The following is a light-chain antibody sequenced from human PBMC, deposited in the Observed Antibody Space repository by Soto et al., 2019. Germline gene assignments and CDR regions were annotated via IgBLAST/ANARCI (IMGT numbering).Light chain of an antibody. CDR1: QSVGSLS. CDR2: GAS. J-gene: IGKJ3*01. Sequence: EIVLTQSPGTLSLSPGERATLSCRASQSVGSLSLAWYQQKPGQAPRLLIFGASNRATGIPDRFSGTGSGTAFTLTISRLEPEDFAVYDCQHFGNSRFTFGPGTKVDIK. CDR3: QHFGNSRFT. V-gene: IGKV3-20*01.